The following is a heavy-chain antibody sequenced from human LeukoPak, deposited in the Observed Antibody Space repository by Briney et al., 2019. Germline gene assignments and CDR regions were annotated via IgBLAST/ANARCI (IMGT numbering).Heavy chain of an antibody. CDR1: GFTFSSYS. D-gene: IGHD2-2*01. CDR3: ARGHCSSTSCYRFGY. V-gene: IGHV3-21*01. Sequence: GGSLRLSCAASGFTFSSYSMNWVRQAPGKGLEWVSSISSSSSYIYYADSVKGRFTISRDNAKNSLYLQMNSLRAEDTAVYYCARGHCSSTSCYRFGYWGQGTLVTASS. J-gene: IGHJ4*02. CDR2: ISSSSSYI.